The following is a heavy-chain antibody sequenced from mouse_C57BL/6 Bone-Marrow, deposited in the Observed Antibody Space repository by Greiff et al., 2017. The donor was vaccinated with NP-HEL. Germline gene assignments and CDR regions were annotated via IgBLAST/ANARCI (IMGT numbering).Heavy chain of an antibody. Sequence: VHVKQSGPELVKPGASVKIPCKASGYTFTDYNMDWVKQSHGKSLEWIGDINPNNGGTIYNQKFKGKATLTVDKSSSTAYMELRSLTSEDTAVYYCARRTYGSSWDYFDYWGQGTTLTVSS. J-gene: IGHJ2*01. D-gene: IGHD1-1*01. CDR3: ARRTYGSSWDYFDY. CDR1: GYTFTDYN. CDR2: INPNNGGT. V-gene: IGHV1-18*01.